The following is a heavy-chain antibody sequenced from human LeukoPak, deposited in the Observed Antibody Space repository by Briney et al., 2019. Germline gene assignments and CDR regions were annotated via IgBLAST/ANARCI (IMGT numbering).Heavy chain of an antibody. Sequence: ASVKVACKASGYTFTCYGISWVRHAPGQGLEWMGWISAYNGNTNYAQKLQGRVTMTTDTSTSTAYMELRSLRSDDTAVYYCARDKGMATPMEWGQGTLVTVSS. D-gene: IGHD5-24*01. CDR3: ARDKGMATPME. CDR1: GYTFTCYG. J-gene: IGHJ4*02. CDR2: ISAYNGNT. V-gene: IGHV1-18*01.